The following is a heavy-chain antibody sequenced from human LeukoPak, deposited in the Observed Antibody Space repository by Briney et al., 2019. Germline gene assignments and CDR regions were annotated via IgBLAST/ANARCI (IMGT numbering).Heavy chain of an antibody. D-gene: IGHD5-18*01. V-gene: IGHV3-48*03. Sequence: QSGGSLSLSCAAAVFTFSSYEMNWVRQAAGKGLEWVSYNSSSGSTIYYADSVKGRFTISRDNAKNSLYLQMNNLRAEDTAVYYCARDRWGYSYGGDWGQGTLVTVSS. J-gene: IGHJ4*02. CDR1: VFTFSSYE. CDR2: NSSSGSTI. CDR3: ARDRWGYSYGGD.